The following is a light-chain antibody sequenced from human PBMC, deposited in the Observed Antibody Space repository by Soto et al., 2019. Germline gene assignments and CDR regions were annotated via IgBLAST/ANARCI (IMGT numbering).Light chain of an antibody. J-gene: IGKJ1*01. Sequence: DFQMTQSPSTLSASGGDRGTITYRASQTIRSRVAGFQPKPGKAPNLLIYEASSLESGVPPRFRGSGSGTEFTRTSSSLNTDGFSTYSCQQYRSYWTFGRGTKVDI. CDR2: EAS. CDR1: QTIRSR. CDR3: QQYRSYWT. V-gene: IGKV1-5*01.